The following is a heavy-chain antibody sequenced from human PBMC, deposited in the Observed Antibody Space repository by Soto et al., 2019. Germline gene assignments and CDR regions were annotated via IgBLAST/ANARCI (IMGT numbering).Heavy chain of an antibody. CDR2: IYYSGST. J-gene: IGHJ4*02. CDR3: ASAPREMATRGQFDY. V-gene: IGHV4-59*01. D-gene: IGHD5-12*01. Sequence: SETLSLTCTVSGGSISSYYWSWIRQPPGKGLEWIGYIYYSGSTNYNPSLKSRVTISVDTSKNQFSLKLSSVTAADTAVYYCASAPREMATRGQFDYWGQGTLVTVSS. CDR1: GGSISSYY.